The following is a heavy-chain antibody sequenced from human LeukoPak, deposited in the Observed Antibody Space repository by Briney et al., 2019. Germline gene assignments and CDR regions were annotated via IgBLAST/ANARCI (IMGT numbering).Heavy chain of an antibody. CDR2: SRGSGGST. V-gene: IGHV3-23*01. CDR3: AKDKRDRAVAGTFDY. J-gene: IGHJ4*02. D-gene: IGHD6-19*01. Sequence: GGSLRLSCAASGFTFSSYAMSWVRQAPGKGREWVSASRGSGGSTYYADSVKCRFTISRDNSKNTLYLQMNRLRAEDTAVYYCAKDKRDRAVAGTFDYWGQGTLVTVSS. CDR1: GFTFSSYA.